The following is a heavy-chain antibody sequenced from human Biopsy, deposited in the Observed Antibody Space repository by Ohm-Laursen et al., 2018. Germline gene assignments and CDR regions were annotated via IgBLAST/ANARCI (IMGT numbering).Heavy chain of an antibody. CDR2: IYDRGSTA. J-gene: IGHJ4*02. D-gene: IGHD1-26*01. CDR3: ARVGAGAPSIDYFDY. Sequence: SETLSLTCIVSGDSVSSGSFYWTWIRQPPGQGLEYIGYIYDRGSTANYNPSLESRVTMSVDMPKNQFSLELSSVTAADTAVYYCARVGAGAPSIDYFDYWGQGALVTVSS. CDR1: GDSVSSGSFY. V-gene: IGHV4-61*01.